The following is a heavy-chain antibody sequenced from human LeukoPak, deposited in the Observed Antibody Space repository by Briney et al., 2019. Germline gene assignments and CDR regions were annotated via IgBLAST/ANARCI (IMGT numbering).Heavy chain of an antibody. D-gene: IGHD6-19*01. Sequence: PSETLSLTCTVSGGSISSYYWSWIRQPPGKGLEWIGCIYYSGSTDYNPSLKSRVTISVDTSKNQFSLKLSSVTAADTAVYYCARDGIAVAGFDPWGQGTLVTVSS. CDR2: IYYSGST. CDR3: ARDGIAVAGFDP. CDR1: GGSISSYY. V-gene: IGHV4-59*01. J-gene: IGHJ5*02.